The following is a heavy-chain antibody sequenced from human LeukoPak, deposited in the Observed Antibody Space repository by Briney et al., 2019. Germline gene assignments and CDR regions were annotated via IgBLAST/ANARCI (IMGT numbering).Heavy chain of an antibody. J-gene: IGHJ4*02. V-gene: IGHV4-34*01. CDR2: INHSGST. CDR3: ASANWGSIDY. Sequence: SETLSLTCAVYGGSFSGYYWSWIRQPPGKGLEWIGEINHSGSTNYSPSLKSRVTISVDTSKNQFSLKLSSVTAADTAVYYCASANWGSIDYWGQGTLVTVSS. CDR1: GGSFSGYY. D-gene: IGHD7-27*01.